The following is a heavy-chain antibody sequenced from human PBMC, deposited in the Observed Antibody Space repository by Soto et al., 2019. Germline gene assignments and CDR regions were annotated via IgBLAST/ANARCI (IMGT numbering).Heavy chain of an antibody. D-gene: IGHD1-26*01. J-gene: IGHJ4*02. CDR1: GGSISSYY. CDR2: IYYSGST. V-gene: IGHV4-59*01. CDR3: ARVVAARSSVFDY. Sequence: PSETLSLTCTVSGGSISSYYWSWIRQPPGKGLEWIGYIYYSGSTNYNPSLKSRVTISVDTSKNQFSLKLSSVTAADTAVYYCARVVAARSSVFDYWGQGTLVTVSS.